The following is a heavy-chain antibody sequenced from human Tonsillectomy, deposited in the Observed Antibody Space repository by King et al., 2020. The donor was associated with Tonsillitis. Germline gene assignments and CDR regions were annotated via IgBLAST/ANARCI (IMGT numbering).Heavy chain of an antibody. CDR1: GYTFTSYG. CDR3: ARDRVAAVGSCFQH. Sequence: QLVQSGAEVKKPGASVKVSCKASGYTFTSYGISLVRQAPRQGLEWMGWLSAYNGNTNYAQKFQGRVTMTTDTSTSTAYMELRSLRSDDTAVYYCARDRVAAVGSCFQHWGQGTLVTVSS. V-gene: IGHV1-18*01. D-gene: IGHD6-13*01. CDR2: LSAYNGNT. J-gene: IGHJ1*01.